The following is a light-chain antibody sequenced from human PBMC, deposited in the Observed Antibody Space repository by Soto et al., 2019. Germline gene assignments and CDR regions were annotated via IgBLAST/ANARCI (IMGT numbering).Light chain of an antibody. CDR3: QQTYLSPWT. J-gene: IGKJ1*01. V-gene: IGKV1-39*01. CDR1: QNIKDY. Sequence: DIQMTQSPSSLSASVGQTVSISCRASQNIKDYVNWYQVKPGKAPNLLVSAASDLRQGVSSRFRAWGSGTDVTLTVSRLEPGDSATYFCQQTYLSPWTFGQGTRVE. CDR2: AAS.